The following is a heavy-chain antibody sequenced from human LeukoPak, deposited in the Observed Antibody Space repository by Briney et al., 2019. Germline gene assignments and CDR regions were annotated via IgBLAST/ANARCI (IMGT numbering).Heavy chain of an antibody. J-gene: IGHJ4*02. CDR1: GFTFDDYA. Sequence: GRSLRLSCAASGFTFDDYAMHWVRQAPGKGLEWVSGISWNSGSIGYADSVKGRFTISRDDAKNSLYLQMNSLRAEDTALYYCAKDKRDSSGWYGDFDYWGQGTLVTVSS. D-gene: IGHD6-19*01. V-gene: IGHV3-9*01. CDR2: ISWNSGSI. CDR3: AKDKRDSSGWYGDFDY.